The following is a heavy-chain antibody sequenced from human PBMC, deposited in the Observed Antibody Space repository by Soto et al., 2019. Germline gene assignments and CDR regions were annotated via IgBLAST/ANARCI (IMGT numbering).Heavy chain of an antibody. Sequence: PSETLSLTCTVSGGSISSYYWSWIRQPPGKGLEWIGYIYYSGSTYYNPSLKSRVTIFVDTSKNQFSLKLSSVTAADTAVYYCATRGCSSTSCYGVRDTDIDYWGQGTLVTVSS. D-gene: IGHD2-2*01. CDR1: GGSISSYY. CDR3: ATRGCSSTSCYGVRDTDIDY. CDR2: IYYSGST. J-gene: IGHJ4*02. V-gene: IGHV4-59*04.